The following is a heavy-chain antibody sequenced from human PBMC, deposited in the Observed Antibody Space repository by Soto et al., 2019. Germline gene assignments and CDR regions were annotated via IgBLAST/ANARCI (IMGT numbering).Heavy chain of an antibody. CDR3: ASAAAAGTLWAISSFDP. V-gene: IGHV3-7*01. Sequence: PGGSLRLSCAASGFTFSNYWMSWVRQAPGKGLEWVANVKQDGSEKYYVDSVKGRFTISRDNAKNSLYLQMNSLRAEDTAVYYCASAAAAGTLWAISSFDPWGQGTLVTVSS. D-gene: IGHD6-13*01. J-gene: IGHJ5*02. CDR1: GFTFSNYW. CDR2: VKQDGSEK.